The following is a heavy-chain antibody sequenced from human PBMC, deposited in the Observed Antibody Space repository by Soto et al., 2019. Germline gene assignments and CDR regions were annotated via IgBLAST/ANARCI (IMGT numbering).Heavy chain of an antibody. CDR2: INPSGGST. CDR3: ARPPLGIAAAGGFDY. Sequence: ASVKVSCKASGYTFTSYYMHWVRQAPGQGLEWMGIINPSGGSTSYAQKFQGRVTMTRDTSTSTVYMELSSLRSEDTAVYYCARPPLGIAAAGGFDYWGQGTLVTVSS. V-gene: IGHV1-46*03. D-gene: IGHD6-13*01. J-gene: IGHJ4*02. CDR1: GYTFTSYY.